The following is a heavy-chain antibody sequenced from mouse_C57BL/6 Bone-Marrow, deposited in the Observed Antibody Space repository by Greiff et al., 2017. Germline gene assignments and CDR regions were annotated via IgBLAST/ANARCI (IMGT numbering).Heavy chain of an antibody. CDR2: IWWDDDN. CDR3: SQTQGVLNYCDY. Sequence: QVTLKVSGPGIVQPSQPVRLTCTFSGFSLSTSGIGVTWIRQPPGKGLEWLATIWWDDDNRYNTSLKSRLAVSKDTSNKQAILTIIPVETADTAIYYCSQTQGVLNYCDYWGQGTTLTVSS. J-gene: IGHJ2*01. V-gene: IGHV8-4*01. CDR1: GFSLSTSGIG.